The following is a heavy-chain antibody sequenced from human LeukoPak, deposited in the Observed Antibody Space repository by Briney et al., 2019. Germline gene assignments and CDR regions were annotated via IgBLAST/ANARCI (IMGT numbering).Heavy chain of an antibody. Sequence: SETLSLTCTVSGGSISSYYWSWIRQPPGKGLEWIGYIYYSGSTNYNPSLKSRVTISVDTSKNQFSLKLSSVTAADTAVYYCARLTPDTAMDGAFDIWGQGTMVTVSS. V-gene: IGHV4-59*08. CDR2: IYYSGST. CDR3: ARLTPDTAMDGAFDI. D-gene: IGHD5-18*01. CDR1: GGSISSYY. J-gene: IGHJ3*02.